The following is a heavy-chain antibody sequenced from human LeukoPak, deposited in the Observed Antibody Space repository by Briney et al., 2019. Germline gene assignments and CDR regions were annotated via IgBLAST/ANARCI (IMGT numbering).Heavy chain of an antibody. CDR3: ARDHRRLLYWYFDL. J-gene: IGHJ2*01. V-gene: IGHV4-61*02. CDR2: IYTSGST. Sequence: SETLSLTCTVSGGSTSSGSYYWSWIRQPAGKGLEWIGRIYTSGSTNYNPSLKSRVTISVDTSKNHFSLKLSSVTAADTAVYYCARDHRRLLYWYFDLWGRGTLVTVSS. CDR1: GGSTSSGSYY.